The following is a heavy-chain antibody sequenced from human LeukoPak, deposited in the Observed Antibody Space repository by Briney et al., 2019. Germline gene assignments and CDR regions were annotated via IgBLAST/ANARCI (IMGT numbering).Heavy chain of an antibody. CDR1: GFTFSDYY. J-gene: IGHJ4*02. CDR3: ARELVGATFDY. V-gene: IGHV3-11*01. D-gene: IGHD1-26*01. Sequence: GGSLRLSCTASGFTFSDYYMSWIRQAPGKGLEWISYISGSGSTIYSADSVKGRFTISRDNAKNSLYLQMNSLRAEDTAVYYCARELVGATFDYWGQGTLVTVSS. CDR2: ISGSGSTI.